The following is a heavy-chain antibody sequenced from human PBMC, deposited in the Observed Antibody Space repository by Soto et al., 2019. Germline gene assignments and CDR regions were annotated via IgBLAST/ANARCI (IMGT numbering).Heavy chain of an antibody. D-gene: IGHD2-2*02. CDR1: GGTFSSYA. Sequence: GASVKVSCKASGGTFSSYAISWVRQAPGQGLEWMGGIIPIFGTANYAQKFQGRVTITADESTSTAYMELSSLRSEDTAVYYCARAGPPIVVVPAAILGWFDPWGQGTLVTVSS. J-gene: IGHJ5*02. V-gene: IGHV1-69*13. CDR2: IIPIFGTA. CDR3: ARAGPPIVVVPAAILGWFDP.